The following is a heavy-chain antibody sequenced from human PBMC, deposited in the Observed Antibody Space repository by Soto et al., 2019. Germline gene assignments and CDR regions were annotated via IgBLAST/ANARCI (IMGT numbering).Heavy chain of an antibody. CDR3: ATEEYYYGSGAFFDY. D-gene: IGHD3-10*01. CDR1: GGTFSSYT. J-gene: IGHJ4*02. CDR2: IIPILGLA. V-gene: IGHV1-69*08. Sequence: QVQLVQSGAEVKKPGSSVKVSCKASGGTFSSYTISWVRQAPGQGLEWMGRIIPILGLANYAQKFQGRVTITADKSTSTAYMELISLRSEDKAVYYCATEEYYYGSGAFFDYWGQGTLVTVSS.